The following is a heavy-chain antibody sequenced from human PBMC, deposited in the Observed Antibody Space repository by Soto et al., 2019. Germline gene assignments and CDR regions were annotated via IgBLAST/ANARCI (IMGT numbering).Heavy chain of an antibody. Sequence: VGSLRLSCASSVFSFSRYAMMCVRHSPGKGQEWVAGLIGSGTDIRYADSVKGRFTISRDNSKNTLYLQMNSLRAEDTAIYYRTKDAESGNDLWFAADWGQGTLVTVSS. CDR1: VFSFSRYA. CDR3: TKDAESGNDLWFAAD. CDR2: LIGSGTDI. D-gene: IGHD2-21*01. V-gene: IGHV3-23*01. J-gene: IGHJ4*02.